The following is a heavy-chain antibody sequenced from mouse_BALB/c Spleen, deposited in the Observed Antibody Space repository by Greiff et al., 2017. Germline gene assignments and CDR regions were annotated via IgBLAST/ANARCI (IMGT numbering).Heavy chain of an antibody. D-gene: IGHD2-3*01. CDR3: ARGVYDGYYVGYAMDY. V-gene: IGHV5-6-5*01. J-gene: IGHJ4*01. CDR2: ISSGGST. CDR1: GFTFSSYA. Sequence: EVQLVESGGGLVQPGGSLKLSCAASGFTFSSYAMSWVRQTPEKRLEWVASISSGGSTYYPDSVKGRFTISRDNARNILYLQMSSLRSEDTAMYYCARGVYDGYYVGYAMDYWGQGTSVTVSS.